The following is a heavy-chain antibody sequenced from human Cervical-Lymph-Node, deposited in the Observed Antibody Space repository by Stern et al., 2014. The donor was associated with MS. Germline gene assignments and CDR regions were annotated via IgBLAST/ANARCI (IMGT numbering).Heavy chain of an antibody. J-gene: IGHJ4*02. V-gene: IGHV7-4-1*02. CDR3: ARDLRDISGYYLDS. CDR2: INTNTGNP. CDR1: GYSFNRYA. D-gene: IGHD3-22*01. Sequence: QVQLVQSGSELRKPGASVKVSCKASGYSFNRYAVTWVRQAPGQGLEWLGWINTNTGNPTYAQGFTGRFVFSLDTSVSTTYLHISSLKAEDTAVYYCARDLRDISGYYLDSWGQGSLVTVS.